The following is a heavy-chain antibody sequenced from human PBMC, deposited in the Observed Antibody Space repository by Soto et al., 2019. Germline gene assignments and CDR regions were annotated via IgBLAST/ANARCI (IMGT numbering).Heavy chain of an antibody. J-gene: IGHJ5*02. V-gene: IGHV5-51*07. CDR1: GYTFTDYW. Sequence: GESLKISCKGYGYTFTDYWIGWVHQMPGKGLELIGLIYPGDSDTRYSPSFQGRVTISADKSISTAFLQWSSLRASDTAMYYCASQKTVIRGPLSSNWFDPWGQGTLVTVSS. D-gene: IGHD1-1*01. CDR3: ASQKTVIRGPLSSNWFDP. CDR2: IYPGDSDT.